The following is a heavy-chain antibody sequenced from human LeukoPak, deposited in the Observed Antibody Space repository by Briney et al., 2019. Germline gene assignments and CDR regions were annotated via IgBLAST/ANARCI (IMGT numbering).Heavy chain of an antibody. CDR3: AKVSLAAAGPPDY. D-gene: IGHD6-13*01. CDR2: IYYSGST. Sequence: SETLSLTCTVSGGSISDYYWSWIRQPPGKGLEWIGYIYYSGSTNYNPSLKSRVTISVDTSKSQFSLKLSSVTAADTAVYYCAKVSLAAAGPPDYWGQGTLVTVSS. V-gene: IGHV4-59*01. CDR1: GGSISDYY. J-gene: IGHJ4*02.